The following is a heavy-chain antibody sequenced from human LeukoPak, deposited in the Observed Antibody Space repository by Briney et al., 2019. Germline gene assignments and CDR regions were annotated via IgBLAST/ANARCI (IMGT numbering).Heavy chain of an antibody. V-gene: IGHV1-46*01. Sequence: GASVKVSCKASGYTFTSYYMHWVRQAPGQGLEWMGIINPSGGSTSYAQKFQGRDTITADESTSTAYMELSSLRSEDTAVYYCARHSTDYIMFDYWGQGTLVTVSS. CDR3: ARHSTDYIMFDY. CDR1: GYTFTSYY. J-gene: IGHJ4*02. D-gene: IGHD4-11*01. CDR2: INPSGGST.